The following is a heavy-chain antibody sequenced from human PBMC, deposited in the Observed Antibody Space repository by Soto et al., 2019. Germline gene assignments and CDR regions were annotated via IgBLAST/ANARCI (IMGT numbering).Heavy chain of an antibody. D-gene: IGHD2-15*01. CDR2: INPNSGGT. CDR3: ARDYVVAATLYWFDP. J-gene: IGHJ5*02. V-gene: IGHV1-2*04. Sequence: ASVKVSCKASGYTFTGYYMHWVRQAPGQGLEWMGWINPNSGGTNYAQKFQGWVTMTRDTSISTAYMELSRLRSDDTAVYYCARDYVVAATLYWFDPWGQGTLVTVSS. CDR1: GYTFTGYY.